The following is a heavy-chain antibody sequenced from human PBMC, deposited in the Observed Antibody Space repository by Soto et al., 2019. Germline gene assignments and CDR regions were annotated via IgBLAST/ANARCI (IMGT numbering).Heavy chain of an antibody. CDR3: ARESPGCSGGSCYTIFDY. CDR2: IYYSGST. V-gene: IGHV4-59*01. J-gene: IGHJ4*02. Sequence: PSETLSLTCTVSGGSISSYYWSWIRQPPGKGLEWIGYIYYSGSTNYNPSLKSRVTISVDTSKNQFSPKLSSVTAADTAVYYCARESPGCSGGSCYTIFDYWGQGTLVTVSS. D-gene: IGHD2-15*01. CDR1: GGSISSYY.